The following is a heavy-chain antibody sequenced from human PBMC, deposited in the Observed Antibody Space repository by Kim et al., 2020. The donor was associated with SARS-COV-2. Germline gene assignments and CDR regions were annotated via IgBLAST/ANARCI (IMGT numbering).Heavy chain of an antibody. V-gene: IGHV3-66*01. Sequence: GGSLRLSCAASGFTVSSNYMSWVRQAPGKGLEWVSVIYSGGSTYYADSVKGRFTISRDNSKNTLYLQMNSLRAEDTAVYYCARDSPIQQDYYYGMDVWGQGTTVTVSS. CDR2: IYSGGST. CDR1: GFTVSSNY. CDR3: ARDSPIQQDYYYGMDV. J-gene: IGHJ6*02. D-gene: IGHD5-18*01.